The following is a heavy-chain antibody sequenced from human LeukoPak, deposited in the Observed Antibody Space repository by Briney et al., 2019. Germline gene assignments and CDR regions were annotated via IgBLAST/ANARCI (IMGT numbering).Heavy chain of an antibody. Sequence: SETLSLTCAVYGGSFNNYYWSWLRQPPGKGLEWIGEINHSGSTTYNPSLKSRVTMSIDTSKNQFSLKLSSMTAADTAAYYCARGFSHWGQGTLVTVSS. CDR2: INHSGST. V-gene: IGHV4-34*01. J-gene: IGHJ4*02. CDR3: ARGFSH. CDR1: GGSFNNYY.